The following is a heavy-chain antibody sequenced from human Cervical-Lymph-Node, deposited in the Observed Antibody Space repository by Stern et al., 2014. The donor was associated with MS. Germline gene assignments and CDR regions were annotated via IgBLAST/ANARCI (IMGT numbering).Heavy chain of an antibody. CDR1: GFTFSSYD. CDR2: IGTAGDT. Sequence: EVQLVVSGGGLVQPGGSLRLSFAASGFTFSSYDMPWVRPTTGKGLEWVSAIGTAGDTYYPGSVKGRFTISRENAKNSLYLQMNSLRAGDTAVYYCARAVAGTIDYWGQGTLVTVSS. D-gene: IGHD6-19*01. CDR3: ARAVAGTIDY. V-gene: IGHV3-13*01. J-gene: IGHJ4*02.